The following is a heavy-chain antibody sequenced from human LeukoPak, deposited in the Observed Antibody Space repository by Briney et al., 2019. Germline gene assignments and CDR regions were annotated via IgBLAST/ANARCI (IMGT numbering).Heavy chain of an antibody. V-gene: IGHV3-48*04. CDR3: ARDRLLGDRDYYYYYMDV. CDR1: GFTFSSYS. D-gene: IGHD3-16*01. Sequence: GVLRLSCAASGFTFSSYSMMWVRQAPGKGLEWVSYISSSSTTIHYADSVKGRFTISRDNAKNSLYLQMNSLRAEDTAVYHCARDRLLGDRDYYYYYMDVWGKGTTVTVSS. J-gene: IGHJ6*03. CDR2: ISSSSTTI.